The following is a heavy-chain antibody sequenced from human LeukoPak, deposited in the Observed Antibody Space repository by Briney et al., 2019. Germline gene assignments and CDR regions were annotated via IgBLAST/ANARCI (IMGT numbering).Heavy chain of an antibody. V-gene: IGHV4-39*01. CDR1: GGSISSSSYY. CDR3: ARQQSGRYLVDFDY. J-gene: IGHJ4*02. Sequence: PSETLSLTCTVSGGSISSSSYYWGWIRQPPGKGLEWIGSIYYSGSTYYNPSLKSRVTISVDTSKNQFSLKLSSVTAADTAVYYCARQQSGRYLVDFDYWGQGTLVTVSS. CDR2: IYYSGST. D-gene: IGHD1-26*01.